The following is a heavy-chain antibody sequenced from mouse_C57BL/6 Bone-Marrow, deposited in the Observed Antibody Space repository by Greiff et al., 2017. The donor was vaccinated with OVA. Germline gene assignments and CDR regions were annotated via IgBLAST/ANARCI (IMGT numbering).Heavy chain of an antibody. D-gene: IGHD2-4*01. J-gene: IGHJ3*01. Sequence: QVQLQQPGAELVRPGSSVKLSCKASGYTFTSYWMHWVKQRPIQGLEWIGKIDPSDSETHYNQKFKDKATLTVDKSSSTAYMQLSSLTSEDSAVYYCARFYYDYASWFAYWGQGTLVTVSA. CDR3: ARFYYDYASWFAY. V-gene: IGHV1-52*01. CDR1: GYTFTSYW. CDR2: IDPSDSET.